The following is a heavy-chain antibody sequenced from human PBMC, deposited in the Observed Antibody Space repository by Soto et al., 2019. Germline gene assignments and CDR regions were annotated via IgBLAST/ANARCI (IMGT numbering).Heavy chain of an antibody. CDR3: ARSPIVGATTYYDY. V-gene: IGHV1-69*13. J-gene: IGHJ4*02. CDR2: IIPIFGTA. D-gene: IGHD1-26*01. Sequence: SLKISCKASGGTFSSYAISWVRQASGQGLEWMGGIIPIFGTANYAQKFQGRVTITADESTSTAYMELSSLRSEDTAVYYCARSPIVGATTYYDYWGQGTLVTVSS. CDR1: GGTFSSYA.